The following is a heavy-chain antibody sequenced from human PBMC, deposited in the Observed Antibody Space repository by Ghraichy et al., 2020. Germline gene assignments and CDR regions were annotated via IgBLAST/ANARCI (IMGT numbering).Heavy chain of an antibody. D-gene: IGHD3-10*01. CDR3: AKVTMVQGLTYYYYGMDV. J-gene: IGHJ6*02. Sequence: GSLRLSCVASGLTFTRYAMSWVRQAPGKGLEWVSVISGSGSSTYYADSVKGRFTISRDNSKNTLYLQMSSLRAEDTALYYCAKVTMVQGLTYYYYGMDVWGQGTTVTVSS. CDR1: GLTFTRYA. CDR2: ISGSGSST. V-gene: IGHV3-23*01.